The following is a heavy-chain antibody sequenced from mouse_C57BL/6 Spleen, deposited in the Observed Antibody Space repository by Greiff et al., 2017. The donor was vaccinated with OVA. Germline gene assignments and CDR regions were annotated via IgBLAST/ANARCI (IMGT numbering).Heavy chain of an antibody. CDR2: IWSGGST. D-gene: IGHD2-4*01. J-gene: IGHJ3*01. CDR3: ARKEGDYDYDEAWFAY. CDR1: GFSLTSYG. V-gene: IGHV2-2*01. Sequence: QVQLKESGPGLVQPSQSLSITCTVSGFSLTSYGVHWVRQSPGKGLEWLGVIWSGGSTDYNAAFISRLSISKDNSKSQVFFKMNSLQADDTAIYYCARKEGDYDYDEAWFAYWGQGTLVTVSA.